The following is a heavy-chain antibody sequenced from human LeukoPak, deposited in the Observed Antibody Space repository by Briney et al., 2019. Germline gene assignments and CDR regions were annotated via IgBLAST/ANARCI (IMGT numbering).Heavy chain of an antibody. Sequence: GGSLRLSCTASGLTFSTSGFNWVRQAPGKGLEWVASIGPTGSDRYHADSIKGRFTISRDNANNFLYLQMNSLRAEDTAVYYCAIETNGRHYDYWGQGTLLTVSS. CDR2: IGPTGSDR. D-gene: IGHD1-14*01. CDR3: AIETNGRHYDY. J-gene: IGHJ4*02. CDR1: GLTFSTSG. V-gene: IGHV3-21*06.